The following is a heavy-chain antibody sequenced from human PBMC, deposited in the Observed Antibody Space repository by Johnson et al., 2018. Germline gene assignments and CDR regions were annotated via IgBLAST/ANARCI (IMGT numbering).Heavy chain of an antibody. CDR1: GFTFSTYW. Sequence: VQLQESGGKLVQPGGSLRLSCAASGFTFSTYWMTWVRQAPGKGLEWVANIKEDGSGEFYVESVKGRFTISRDNAKSSLYLEMKRRRTDDTAVYDCARSRGWWDNFDVWGQGTMVTVSA. CDR2: IKEDGSGE. CDR3: ARSRGWWDNFDV. J-gene: IGHJ3*01. D-gene: IGHD1-26*01. V-gene: IGHV3-7*01.